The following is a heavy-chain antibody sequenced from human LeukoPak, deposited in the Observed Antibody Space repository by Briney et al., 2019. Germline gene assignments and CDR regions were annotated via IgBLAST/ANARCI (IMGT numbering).Heavy chain of an antibody. CDR2: INPNTGGT. V-gene: IGHV1-2*02. CDR3: ARGGVPWELSCFY. J-gene: IGHJ4*02. CDR1: GYTFTGYY. D-gene: IGHD1-26*01. Sequence: ASVKVSCKASGYTFTGYYTHWVRQAPGQGLEWMGGINPNTGGTNYAQKFQGRVTMTRDTSISTAYMELSRLRSDDTAVYYCARGGVPWELSCFYWGQGTLVTVPS.